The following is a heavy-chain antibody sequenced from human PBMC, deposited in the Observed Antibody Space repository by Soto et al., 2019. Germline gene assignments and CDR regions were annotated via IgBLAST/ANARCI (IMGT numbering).Heavy chain of an antibody. CDR1: GFSFSGYA. Sequence: QVQMVESGGGVVQPGRSLRLSCAASGFSFSGYALHWVRQAPGKGLEWVAAISSDGGIKYHAESVRGRFTISRDISKKSLYLQMNSLRADDTAVYYCARAPEGMDVWGQGTTVIVSS. V-gene: IGHV3-30-3*01. CDR3: ARAPEGMDV. J-gene: IGHJ6*02. CDR2: ISSDGGIK.